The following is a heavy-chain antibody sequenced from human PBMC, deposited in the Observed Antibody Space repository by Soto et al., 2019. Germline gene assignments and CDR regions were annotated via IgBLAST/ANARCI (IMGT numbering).Heavy chain of an antibody. CDR1: GDSMTSNY. CDR3: ARAMGDWGTYYYYYGMDV. CDR2: VYYSGAT. D-gene: IGHD3-16*01. J-gene: IGHJ6*02. Sequence: SETLSLTCTVSGDSMTSNYWGWIRQPPGKGLEWIGYVYYSGATNYNPSLKSRVSMSPDPSRNQFSLKLTSVTAADTAVYYCARAMGDWGTYYYYYGMDVWGQGTMVTVSS. V-gene: IGHV4-59*01.